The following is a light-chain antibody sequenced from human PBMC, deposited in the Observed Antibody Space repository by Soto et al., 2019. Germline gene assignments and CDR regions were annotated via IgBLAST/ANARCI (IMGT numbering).Light chain of an antibody. CDR1: RSDVGGYNL. V-gene: IGLV2-23*01. CDR3: SSYAGRITLV. Sequence: QSVLTQTASVSGSPGQSITMSCTGGRSDVGGYNLVSWYQQHPGKAPKLLISDDNKRPSGVSDRFSGSKSGNTASLTISGLQAEDEGDYYCSSYAGRITLVFGGGTKLTVL. CDR2: DDN. J-gene: IGLJ2*01.